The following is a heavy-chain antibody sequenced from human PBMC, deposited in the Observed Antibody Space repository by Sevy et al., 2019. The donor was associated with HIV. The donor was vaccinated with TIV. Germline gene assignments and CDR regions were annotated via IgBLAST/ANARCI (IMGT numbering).Heavy chain of an antibody. CDR1: GFTFSYSG. V-gene: IGHV3-30*02. D-gene: IGHD6-13*01. CDR2: IQYDGSNK. Sequence: GGSLRLSCAASGFTFSYSGMHWVRQAPGKGLEWMTFIQYDGSNKDYADSVKGRFTISRDNSKNTLYLQMNSLRRDDTAQSFCAKYTAAAGTGGFDYWGHGILVTVSS. CDR3: AKYTAAAGTGGFDY. J-gene: IGHJ4*01.